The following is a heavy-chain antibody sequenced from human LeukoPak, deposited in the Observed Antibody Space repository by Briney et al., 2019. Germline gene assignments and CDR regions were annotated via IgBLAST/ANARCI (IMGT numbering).Heavy chain of an antibody. CDR3: AKDVRYSLGAFDI. CDR2: IWFDGNNK. CDR1: GFTFSSYA. J-gene: IGHJ3*02. Sequence: GGSLRLSCAASGFTFSSYAMHWVRQAPGKGLEWVALIWFDGNNKYFADSVKGRFTISRDNSKNTMYLQMNSLRAEDTAVYYCAKDVRYSLGAFDIWGQGTMVTVSS. D-gene: IGHD5-12*01. V-gene: IGHV3-33*06.